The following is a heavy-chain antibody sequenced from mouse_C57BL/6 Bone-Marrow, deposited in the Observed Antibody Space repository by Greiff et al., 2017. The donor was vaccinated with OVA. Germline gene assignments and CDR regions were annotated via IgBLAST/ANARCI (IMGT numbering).Heavy chain of an antibody. Sequence: EVQLVEPGGGLVQPGGSLKLSCAASGFTFSDYYMYWVRQTPEKRLEWVAYISNGGGSTYYPDTVKGRFTISRDNAKNTLYLQMSRLKSEDTAMYYCARYYYGSSYVDFAYWGQGTLVTVSA. D-gene: IGHD1-1*01. V-gene: IGHV5-12*01. J-gene: IGHJ3*01. CDR3: ARYYYGSSYVDFAY. CDR1: GFTFSDYY. CDR2: ISNGGGST.